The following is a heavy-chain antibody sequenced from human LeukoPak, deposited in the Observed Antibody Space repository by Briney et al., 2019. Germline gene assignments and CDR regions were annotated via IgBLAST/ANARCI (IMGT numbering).Heavy chain of an antibody. V-gene: IGHV3-7*01. J-gene: IGHJ1*01. Sequence: PGGSLRLSCTASGFAFNNFWMSWVRQAPGKGLQWVANIKTDGSEKYYVDSVKGRFTISRDNAKNSLYLQMNSLRAEDTAVYYCATYSSLNRREFQYWGQGTLLTVSS. CDR2: IKTDGSEK. D-gene: IGHD3-22*01. CDR3: ATYSSLNRREFQY. CDR1: GFAFNNFW.